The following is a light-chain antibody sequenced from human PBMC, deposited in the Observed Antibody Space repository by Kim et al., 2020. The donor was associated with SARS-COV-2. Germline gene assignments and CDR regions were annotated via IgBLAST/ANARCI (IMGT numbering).Light chain of an antibody. J-gene: IGLJ3*02. CDR3: SAWDSSLSGRV. CDR1: SNNVGNQG. Sequence: QAGLTQPPSVSKGLRQTATLTCTGNSNNVGNQGAAWLQQHQGHPPKLLSYRNNNRPSGISERLSASRSGNTASLTITGLQPEDEADYYCSAWDSSLSGRVCGGGTQLTVL. V-gene: IGLV10-54*01. CDR2: RNN.